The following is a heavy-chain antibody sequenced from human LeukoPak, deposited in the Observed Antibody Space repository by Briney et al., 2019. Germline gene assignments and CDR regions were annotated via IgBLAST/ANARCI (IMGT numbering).Heavy chain of an antibody. CDR2: MNPNSGNT. Sequence: ASVKVSCKASGYTFTSYDINWVRQATGQGLEWMGWMNPNSGNTGYAQKFQGRVTITRNTSISTAYMELSSLRSEDTAVYYCARVMRWAATYYFDYWGQGTLVTVSS. CDR3: ARVMRWAATYYFDY. CDR1: GYTFTSYD. D-gene: IGHD3-16*01. J-gene: IGHJ4*02. V-gene: IGHV1-8*03.